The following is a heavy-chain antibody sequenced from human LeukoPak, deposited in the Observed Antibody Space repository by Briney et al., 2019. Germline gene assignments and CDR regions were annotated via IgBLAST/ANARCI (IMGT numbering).Heavy chain of an antibody. V-gene: IGHV4-30-4*08. Sequence: SETLSLTCTVSGGSISSNDHYWSWIRQPPGKGLEWIGYIHHSGSTYYNPSLKSRVTISVETSKKQFSLKLSSVTAADTAVYYCASLIAAAGIGGFAVDYWGQGTLVTVSS. CDR1: GGSISSNDHY. D-gene: IGHD6-13*01. J-gene: IGHJ4*02. CDR3: ASLIAAAGIGGFAVDY. CDR2: IHHSGST.